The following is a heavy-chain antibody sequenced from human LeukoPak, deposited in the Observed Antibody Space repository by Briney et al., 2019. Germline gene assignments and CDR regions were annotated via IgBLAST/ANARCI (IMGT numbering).Heavy chain of an antibody. Sequence: AGGSLRLSCAASGFTFLSYGVHWVRQAPGKGLEWVAFIRYDGSNKYYADSVKGRFTISRDNSKNTLYLQMNSLRADDTAVYYCAKGPRGPVDDYFDHWGQGTLVTVSS. CDR3: AKGPRGPVDDYFDH. J-gene: IGHJ4*02. V-gene: IGHV3-30*02. CDR1: GFTFLSYG. CDR2: IRYDGSNK. D-gene: IGHD4-23*01.